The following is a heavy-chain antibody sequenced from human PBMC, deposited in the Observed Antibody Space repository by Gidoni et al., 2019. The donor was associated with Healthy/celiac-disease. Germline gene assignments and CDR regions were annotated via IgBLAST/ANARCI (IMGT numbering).Heavy chain of an antibody. CDR1: RFTFSSHG. CDR2: IWYDGSNK. V-gene: IGHV3-33*01. J-gene: IGHJ6*02. D-gene: IGHD2-2*01. Sequence: QVQLVESGGGVVQPGRSLRLSCAASRFTFSSHGMHWVRQAPGKGLEWVAVIWYDGSNKYYVDSVKGRFTISRDNSKNTLYLQMNSLRAEDTAVYYCARDDLSDIVVVPADLLSRDYYYGMDVWGQGTTVTVSS. CDR3: ARDDLSDIVVVPADLLSRDYYYGMDV.